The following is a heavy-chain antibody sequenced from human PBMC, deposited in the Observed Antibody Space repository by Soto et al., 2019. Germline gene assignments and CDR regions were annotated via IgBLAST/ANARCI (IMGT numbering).Heavy chain of an antibody. CDR1: GGSISSYY. J-gene: IGHJ5*02. V-gene: IGHV4-59*01. Sequence: SETLSLTCTVSGGSISSYYWSWIRQPPGKGLEWIGYIYYSGSTNYNPSLKSRVTISVDTSKNQFSLKLSSVTAADTAVYYCARGSSSWYSETYNWFDPWGQGTLVTVSS. CDR2: IYYSGST. D-gene: IGHD6-13*01. CDR3: ARGSSSWYSETYNWFDP.